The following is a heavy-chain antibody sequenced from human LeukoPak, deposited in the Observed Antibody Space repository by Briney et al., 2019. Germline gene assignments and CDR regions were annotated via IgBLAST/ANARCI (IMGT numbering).Heavy chain of an antibody. CDR1: GFAFSGYA. J-gene: IGHJ4*02. D-gene: IGHD1-26*01. CDR2: IGARGDVT. CDR3: AKVHYTASFPGSFPGRNYFDS. V-gene: IGHV3-23*01. Sequence: AGGSLRLSCTVSGFAFSGYAMSWVGQAPGKGPEWVSSIGARGDVTYSADSVKGRFTISRDNSKRTLFLQMNSLRAEDTAVYYCAKVHYTASFPGSFPGRNYFDSWGQGSLVTVSP.